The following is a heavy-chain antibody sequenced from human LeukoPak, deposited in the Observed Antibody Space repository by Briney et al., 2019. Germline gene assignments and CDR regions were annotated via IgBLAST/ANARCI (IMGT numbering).Heavy chain of an antibody. V-gene: IGHV3-21*01. J-gene: IGHJ4*02. Sequence: GGSLRLSCAASGFTFSSYSMNWVRQAPGKGLEWVSSISSSSSYIYYADSVKGRFTISRDNAKNSLYLQMNSLRAEDTAVYYCARGGSGSYYHLFDYWGQGTLVTVSS. CDR2: ISSSSSYI. D-gene: IGHD3-10*01. CDR1: GFTFSSYS. CDR3: ARGGSGSYYHLFDY.